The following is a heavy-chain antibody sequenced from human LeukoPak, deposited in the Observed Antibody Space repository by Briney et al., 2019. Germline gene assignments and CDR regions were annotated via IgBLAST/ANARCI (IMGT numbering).Heavy chain of an antibody. J-gene: IGHJ6*04. CDR3: ARAGMDIVIVPAAMQAYYYGMDV. D-gene: IGHD2-2*03. Sequence: GESLKISCKGSGCSFTSYWINWVRQMPGKGLEWMGRIDPSDSYTNYSPSFQGHVTISADKSISTAYLQWSSLKASDTAIYYCARAGMDIVIVPAAMQAYYYGMDVWGKGTTVTVSS. CDR1: GCSFTSYW. V-gene: IGHV5-10-1*01. CDR2: IDPSDSYT.